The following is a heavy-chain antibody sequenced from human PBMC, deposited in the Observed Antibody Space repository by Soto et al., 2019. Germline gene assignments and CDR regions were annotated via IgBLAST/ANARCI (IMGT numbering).Heavy chain of an antibody. CDR2: ISAYNGNT. D-gene: IGHD3-10*01. Sequence: AASVKVSCKASGYRFSSYGITWVRQAPGQGLEWMGWISAYNGNTNYAQKLQGRVTMTTDTSTSTAYMELRSLRSDDSPVYYCARGWFGELSSWGQGTRVTVSP. CDR3: ARGWFGELSS. V-gene: IGHV1-18*01. CDR1: GYRFSSYG. J-gene: IGHJ4*02.